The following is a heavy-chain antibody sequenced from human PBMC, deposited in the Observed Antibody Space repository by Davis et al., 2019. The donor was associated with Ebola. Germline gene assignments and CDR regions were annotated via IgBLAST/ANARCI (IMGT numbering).Heavy chain of an antibody. CDR3: TKLPPGARMDV. Sequence: MPSETLSLTCAVYGGSFSGYYWSWIRQPPGKGLEWIGEIYHLGTTHYNPSLKSRVIISLDKTTNQVSLTMKYVTAADTAVYYCTKLPPGARMDVWGQGTTVTVSS. CDR1: GGSFSGYY. D-gene: IGHD5-24*01. V-gene: IGHV4-34*01. CDR2: IYHLGTT. J-gene: IGHJ6*02.